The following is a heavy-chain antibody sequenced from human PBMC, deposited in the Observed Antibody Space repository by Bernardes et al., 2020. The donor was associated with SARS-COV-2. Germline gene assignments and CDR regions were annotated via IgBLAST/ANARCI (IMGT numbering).Heavy chain of an antibody. J-gene: IGHJ6*03. Sequence: SETLSLTCTVSGGSISSYYWSWIRQPPGKGLEWIGYIYYSGSTNYNPSLKSRVTISVDTSKNQFSLKLSSVTAADTAVYYCARSYYDFWSGYYPSYYYMDVWGKGTTVTVSS. CDR1: GGSISSYY. CDR3: ARSYYDFWSGYYPSYYYMDV. V-gene: IGHV4-59*08. D-gene: IGHD3-3*01. CDR2: IYYSGST.